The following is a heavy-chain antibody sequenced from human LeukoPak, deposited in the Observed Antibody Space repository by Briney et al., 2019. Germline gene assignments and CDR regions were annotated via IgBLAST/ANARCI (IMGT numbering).Heavy chain of an antibody. CDR1: GFTVSSNY. J-gene: IGHJ2*01. V-gene: IGHV3-66*01. CDR2: IYSGGST. CDR3: ARDTYSSGNWYFDL. Sequence: GGSLRLSCAASGFTVSSNYMSWVRQAPGKGLEWVSVIYSGGSTYYADSVKGRFTISRDNSKNTLYLQMNSLRAEDTAVYYCARDTYSSGNWYFDLWGRGTLVTVSS. D-gene: IGHD6-19*01.